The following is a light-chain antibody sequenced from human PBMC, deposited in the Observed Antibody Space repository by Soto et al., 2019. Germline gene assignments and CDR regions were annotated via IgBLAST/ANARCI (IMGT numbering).Light chain of an antibody. Sequence: DIQMTQSPSTLSASVGDRVTITCRASQTISSWLAWYQQKPGKAPKLLIYDASTLQSGVPSRFGGSGSGTDFTLTISSLQSEDFATYYCQQFYSYPLTFGGGTKVDIK. J-gene: IGKJ4*01. CDR3: QQFYSYPLT. CDR2: DAS. CDR1: QTISSW. V-gene: IGKV1-5*01.